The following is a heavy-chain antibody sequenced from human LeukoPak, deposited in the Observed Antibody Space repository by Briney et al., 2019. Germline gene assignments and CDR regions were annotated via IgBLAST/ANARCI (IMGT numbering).Heavy chain of an antibody. D-gene: IGHD2-2*01. J-gene: IGHJ4*02. Sequence: SETLSLTCTVSGGSISTSNYYWGWIRQPPGKGLEWIGNIFYSGSTYYSPSLRSRVTISLDTSRNQFSLKLNSVTAADTAVYYCARDSGCSSTSCQYYFDYWGQGTLVTVSS. V-gene: IGHV4-39*07. CDR1: GGSISTSNYY. CDR2: IFYSGST. CDR3: ARDSGCSSTSCQYYFDY.